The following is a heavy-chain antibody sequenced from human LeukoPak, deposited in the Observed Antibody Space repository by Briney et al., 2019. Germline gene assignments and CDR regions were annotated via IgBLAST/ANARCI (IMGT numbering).Heavy chain of an antibody. CDR3: ARQGYSSSWVFDP. V-gene: IGHV4-31*03. CDR2: IYYSGST. J-gene: IGHJ5*02. Sequence: SQTLSLTCTVSGGSISSGGYYWSWIRQHPGKGLEWIGYIYYSGSTYYNPSLKSRVTISVDTSKNQFSLKLSSVAAADTAVYYCARQGYSSSWVFDPWGQGALVTVSS. CDR1: GGSISSGGYY. D-gene: IGHD6-13*01.